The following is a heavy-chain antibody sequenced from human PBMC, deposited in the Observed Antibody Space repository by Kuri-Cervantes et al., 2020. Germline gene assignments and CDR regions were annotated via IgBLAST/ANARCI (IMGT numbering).Heavy chain of an antibody. J-gene: IGHJ6*04. CDR3: ARDAQV. CDR1: GYSISSAYY. Sequence: SETLSLTCAISGYSISSAYYWGWIRQPPGKGLEWIGSIYQSGSAYYNPSLQSRVTISLDTSKNQFSLKLSSVTAADTAVCYCARDAQVWGKGTTVTVSS. V-gene: IGHV4-38-2*02. CDR2: IYQSGSA.